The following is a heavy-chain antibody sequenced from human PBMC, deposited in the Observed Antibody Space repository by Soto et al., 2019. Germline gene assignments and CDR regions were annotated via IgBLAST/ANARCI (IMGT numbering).Heavy chain of an antibody. CDR2: IDPSGGST. D-gene: IGHD4-17*01. Sequence: ASVKVSCKASGYTFTSYYMHWVRQAPGQGLEWMGIIDPSGGSTSYAQKFQGRVTMTRDTSTSTVYMELSSLRSEDTAVYYCASTRIFYYYCGMDVGGQGTTVTVSS. CDR3: ASTRIFYYYCGMDV. J-gene: IGHJ6*02. CDR1: GYTFTSYY. V-gene: IGHV1-46*01.